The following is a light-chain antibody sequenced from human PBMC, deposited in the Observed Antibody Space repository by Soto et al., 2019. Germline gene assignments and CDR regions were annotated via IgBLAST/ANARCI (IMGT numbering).Light chain of an antibody. Sequence: EIVLTQSPGTLSLSPGERATLSCRASQNIDSRYLAWYQQKTGQAPRLLIYGASSRTTGVPDRFSGSGSGTDFTLIISRLEPEDFAVYYCQQYGSSPPYIFGQGTKVDIK. CDR1: QNIDSRY. CDR3: QQYGSSPPYI. V-gene: IGKV3-20*01. CDR2: GAS. J-gene: IGKJ2*01.